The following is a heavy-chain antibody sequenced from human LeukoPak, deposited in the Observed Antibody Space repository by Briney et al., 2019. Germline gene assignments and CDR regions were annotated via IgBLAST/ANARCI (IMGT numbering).Heavy chain of an antibody. V-gene: IGHV3-33*01. CDR1: GFTFSSYG. J-gene: IGHJ6*02. CDR2: IWYDGSNK. CDR3: ARDRRWLVRAYHYYGMDV. Sequence: GGSLRLSCAASGFTFSSYGMHWVRQAPGKGREWVAVIWYDGSNKYYADSVKGRFTISRDNSKNTLYLQMNSLRAEDTAVYYCARDRRWLVRAYHYYGMDVWGQGTTVTVSS. D-gene: IGHD6-19*01.